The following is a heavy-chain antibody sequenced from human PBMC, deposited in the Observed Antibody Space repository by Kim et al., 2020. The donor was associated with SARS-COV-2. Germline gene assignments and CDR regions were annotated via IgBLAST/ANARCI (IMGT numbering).Heavy chain of an antibody. CDR2: IYYTGNS. V-gene: IGHV4-59*01. D-gene: IGHD3-22*01. CDR1: GDSISNY. CDR3: ARRDSNGDYSP. J-gene: IGHJ5*02. Sequence: SETLSLTCTVSGDSISNYWSWFRQPPGKGLEWIGYIYYTGNSNYNPSLESRVSISIDTSKNQFSLHLTSVTAADTAMYYCARRDSNGDYSPWGQGTLVTV.